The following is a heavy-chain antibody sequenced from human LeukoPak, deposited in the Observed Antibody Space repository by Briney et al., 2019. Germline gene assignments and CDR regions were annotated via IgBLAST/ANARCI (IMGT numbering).Heavy chain of an antibody. J-gene: IGHJ5*02. CDR2: INPNSGGT. V-gene: IGHV1-2*02. CDR1: GYTFTGYY. Sequence: GSVKVSCKASGYTFTGYYMHWVRQAPGQGLEWMGWINPNSGGTNYAQKFQGRVTMTRDTSISTAYMELSRLRSDDTAVYYCARDGSGSGANKEWFDPWGQGTLVTVSS. CDR3: ARDGSGSGANKEWFDP. D-gene: IGHD1-26*01.